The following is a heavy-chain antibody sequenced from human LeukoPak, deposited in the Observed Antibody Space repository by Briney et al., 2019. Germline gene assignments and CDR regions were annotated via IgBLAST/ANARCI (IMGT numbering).Heavy chain of an antibody. V-gene: IGHV3-33*07. CDR2: IWYDGSNK. CDR1: GFTFSSYG. D-gene: IGHD5-24*01. Sequence: SLRLSCAASGFTFSSYGMYWVRQPPGKGLEWVAVIWYDGSNKGYADSVKGRFTISRDNSKNTLYLQMTNLRAEDTGVYYCAREKIEDGTDFDHWGQGTLVTVSS. J-gene: IGHJ4*02. CDR3: AREKIEDGTDFDH.